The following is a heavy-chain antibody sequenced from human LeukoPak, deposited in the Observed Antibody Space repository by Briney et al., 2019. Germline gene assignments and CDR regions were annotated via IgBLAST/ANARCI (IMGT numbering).Heavy chain of an antibody. Sequence: GRSLRLSCVGSGFSLEDYAMHWVRQVPGKGLEWVSSISWDSGSQAYTDSVKGRFTISRDNDKNSLYLRMNSLRLEDTAFYYCIKDMGFDLLKDAFHVWGQGTLVTVS. D-gene: IGHD3-9*01. CDR1: GFSLEDYA. V-gene: IGHV3-9*01. CDR2: ISWDSGSQ. J-gene: IGHJ3*01. CDR3: IKDMGFDLLKDAFHV.